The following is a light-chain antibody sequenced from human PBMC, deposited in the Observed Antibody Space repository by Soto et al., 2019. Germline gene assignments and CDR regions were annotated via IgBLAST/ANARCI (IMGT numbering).Light chain of an antibody. V-gene: IGKV1-17*01. CDR1: QDIRND. J-gene: IGKJ3*01. Sequence: GDRVTITCRASQDIRNDLGWYQQKPGKAPKRLIYAASSLESGVPSRFSGSGSGTEFTLTISSLQPEDFAXXYXLQHHSVPFTFGPGTKVDIK. CDR2: AAS. CDR3: LQHHSVPFT.